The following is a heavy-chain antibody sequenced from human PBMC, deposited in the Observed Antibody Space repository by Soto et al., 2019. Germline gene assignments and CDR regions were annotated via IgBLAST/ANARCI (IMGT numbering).Heavy chain of an antibody. CDR3: ATDHGNWFDP. CDR1: GFSFGDYY. CDR2: ISGSGRTI. V-gene: IGHV3-11*01. Sequence: QVQLVESGGGLVKPGGSLRRSCTASGFSFGDYYMSWIRQAPGKGLEWISYISGSGRTIDFADSVKGRFTISRDNANKSLYLHMNSLSAEDTAVYYCATDHGNWFDPWGQGTLVSVSS. J-gene: IGHJ5*02.